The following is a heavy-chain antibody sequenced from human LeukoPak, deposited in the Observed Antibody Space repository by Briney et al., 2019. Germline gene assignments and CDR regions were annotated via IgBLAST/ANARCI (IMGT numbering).Heavy chain of an antibody. Sequence: PSETLSLTCTVSRGSISSFYWSWIRQPPGKELEWIGYISYSGNTKYNPSLKSRVTISVDTSKNQFSLKLSSVTAADTAVYYCARDYGGKFDYWGQGTLVTVSS. CDR1: RGSISSFY. J-gene: IGHJ4*02. V-gene: IGHV4-59*01. CDR3: ARDYGGKFDY. CDR2: ISYSGNT. D-gene: IGHD4-23*01.